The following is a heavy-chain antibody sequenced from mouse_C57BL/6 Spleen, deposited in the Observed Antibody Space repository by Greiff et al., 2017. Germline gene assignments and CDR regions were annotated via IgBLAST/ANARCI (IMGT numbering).Heavy chain of an antibody. Sequence: QVQLQQPGAELVKPGASVKLSCKASGYTFTSYWMHWVKQRPGQGLEWIGMIPPNSGSTNYNEKFKSKATLTVDKSSSTAYMQLSSLTSEDSAVXYCARGGYYYGSSYLFPFDYWGQGTTLTVSS. V-gene: IGHV1-64*01. J-gene: IGHJ2*01. CDR2: IPPNSGST. D-gene: IGHD1-1*01. CDR1: GYTFTSYW. CDR3: ARGGYYYGSSYLFPFDY.